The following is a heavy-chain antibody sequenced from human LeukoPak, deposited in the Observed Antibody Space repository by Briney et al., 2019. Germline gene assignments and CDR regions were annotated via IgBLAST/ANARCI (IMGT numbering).Heavy chain of an antibody. Sequence: PSETLSLTCTVSGGSISSYYWSWIRQPPGKGLEWIGYIYNRGSTNYNPSLKSRVTISVDTSKNQFSLKLSSVTAADTAVYYCARPRLLRFLEWLPRDAFDIWGQGTMVTVSS. D-gene: IGHD3-3*01. CDR2: IYNRGST. CDR3: ARPRLLRFLEWLPRDAFDI. CDR1: GGSISSYY. J-gene: IGHJ3*02. V-gene: IGHV4-4*08.